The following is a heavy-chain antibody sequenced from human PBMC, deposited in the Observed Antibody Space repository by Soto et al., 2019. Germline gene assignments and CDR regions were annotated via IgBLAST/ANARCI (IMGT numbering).Heavy chain of an antibody. CDR3: ARDGYTGAYRSGWPNSFDI. V-gene: IGHV3-66*01. D-gene: IGHD6-19*01. Sequence: EVQLVESGGGLVQPGGSLRLSCAASGFTVSSNYMSWVRQAPGKGLEWVSVIYSGGSTYYADSVKGRFTISRDNSKNTLYLQMNSLRAEDTAVYYCARDGYTGAYRSGWPNSFDIWGQGTMVTVSS. CDR1: GFTVSSNY. CDR2: IYSGGST. J-gene: IGHJ3*02.